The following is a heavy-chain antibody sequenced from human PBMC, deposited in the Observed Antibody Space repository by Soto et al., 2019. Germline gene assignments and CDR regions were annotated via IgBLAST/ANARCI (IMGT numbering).Heavy chain of an antibody. Sequence: QVQLVQSGAEVKKPGSSVKVSCKASGGTFSSYAISWVRQAPGQGLEWMGGIITIFVTANYAQKFQGRVTITADESTSTAYMELSSLRSEDTAVYYCARDSAGYGSGSGDFDYWGQGTLVTVSS. V-gene: IGHV1-69*01. J-gene: IGHJ4*02. CDR1: GGTFSSYA. CDR2: IITIFVTA. D-gene: IGHD3-10*01. CDR3: ARDSAGYGSGSGDFDY.